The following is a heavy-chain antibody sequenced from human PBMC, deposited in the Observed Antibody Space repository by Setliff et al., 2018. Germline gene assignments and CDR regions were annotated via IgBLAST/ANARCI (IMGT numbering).Heavy chain of an antibody. CDR3: ARDLDYQYYYETSGRDAFDI. V-gene: IGHV1-46*01. Sequence: ASVKVSCKASGYTFIYYYIHWVRQAPGQGLEWMGLINPSGGGTIYARKFQGRVTMARETSTSTVYMELSGLRSEDTAVYYCARDLDYQYYYETSGRDAFDIWGLGTMGT. CDR1: GYTFIYYY. J-gene: IGHJ3*02. D-gene: IGHD3-22*01. CDR2: INPSGGGT.